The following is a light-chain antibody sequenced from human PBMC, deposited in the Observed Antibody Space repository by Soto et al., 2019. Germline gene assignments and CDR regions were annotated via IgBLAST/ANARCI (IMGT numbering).Light chain of an antibody. Sequence: QSALTQPPSASGSPGQSVTISCTGTSSDVGGYNFVSWYQQHPGKAPKLMIYEVTKRPSGVPDRFSGSKSGNTASLTVSGHQPEDEAAYYCSSYAGNNIWVFGGGTKHTVL. CDR1: SSDVGGYNF. J-gene: IGLJ3*02. CDR2: EVT. V-gene: IGLV2-8*01. CDR3: SSYAGNNIWV.